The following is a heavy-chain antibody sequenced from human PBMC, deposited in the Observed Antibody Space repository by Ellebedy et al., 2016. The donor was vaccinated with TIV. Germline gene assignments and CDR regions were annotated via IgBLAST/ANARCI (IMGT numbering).Heavy chain of an antibody. CDR3: ARNHYASGSYYFDS. V-gene: IGHV4-59*01. D-gene: IGHD3-10*01. Sequence: MPSETLSLTCTVYGGSISNYYWSWIRQPPGKGLEWIGFIYHSGTTNYNPSLKRRVTISQDTSKNQFSLRLRSVTTADTALYYCARNHYASGSYYFDSWGQGTLVTVSS. CDR2: IYHSGTT. J-gene: IGHJ4*02. CDR1: GGSISNYY.